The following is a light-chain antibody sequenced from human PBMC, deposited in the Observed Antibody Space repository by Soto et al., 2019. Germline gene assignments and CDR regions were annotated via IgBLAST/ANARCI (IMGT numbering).Light chain of an antibody. Sequence: EIVMTQSPATLSVSPGERATLSCRASQTISSNLAWYQQKPGQAPRLLIFDATTRAAGIPARLIGSGSGTEFTLTISSLQSEDFAVYYCQQYNMWPPMLTFGQGTKLEIK. CDR2: DAT. J-gene: IGKJ2*01. CDR3: QQYNMWPPMLT. CDR1: QTISSN. V-gene: IGKV3-15*01.